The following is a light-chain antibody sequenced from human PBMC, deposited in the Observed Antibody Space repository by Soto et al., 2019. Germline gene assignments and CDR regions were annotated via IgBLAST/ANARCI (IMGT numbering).Light chain of an antibody. CDR3: QQYGSSSWT. CDR1: QSVSSSY. J-gene: IGKJ1*01. Sequence: EIVLTQSPGTLSLSPGERATLSCRASQSVSSSYLAWYQQKPGQAPWLLMYGASSRATGIPDRFSGSGSGTDFTLTISRLEPEDFAVYYCQQYGSSSWTFGQGTKVEIK. CDR2: GAS. V-gene: IGKV3-20*01.